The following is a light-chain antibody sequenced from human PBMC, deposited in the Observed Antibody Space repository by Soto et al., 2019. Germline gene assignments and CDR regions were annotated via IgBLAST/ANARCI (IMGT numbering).Light chain of an antibody. Sequence: DIVMTQSPATLSVSPGERVTLSCRASQSVSSNLAWYQQRPGQAPRLLIYYASTRATGIPARFSGSGSGTEFILTISSLESEDLVVYYCQQYYNWPPYTFGQGTKLEIK. CDR3: QQYYNWPPYT. V-gene: IGKV3-15*01. CDR2: YAS. J-gene: IGKJ2*01. CDR1: QSVSSN.